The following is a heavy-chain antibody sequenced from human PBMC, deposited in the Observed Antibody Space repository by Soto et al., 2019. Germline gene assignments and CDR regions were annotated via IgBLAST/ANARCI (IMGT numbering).Heavy chain of an antibody. CDR3: ARGRAFGNWFDP. D-gene: IGHD3-10*01. Sequence: GASVKVSCKASGGTFSSYAISWVRQAPGQGLEWMGGIIPIFGTANYAQKFQGRVTITADKSTSTAYMELSSLRSEDTAVYYCARGRAFGNWFDPWGQGTLVTVSS. J-gene: IGHJ5*02. V-gene: IGHV1-69*06. CDR2: IIPIFGTA. CDR1: GGTFSSYA.